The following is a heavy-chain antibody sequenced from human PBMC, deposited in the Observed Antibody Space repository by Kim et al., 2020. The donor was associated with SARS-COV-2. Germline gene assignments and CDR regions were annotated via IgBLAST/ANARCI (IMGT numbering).Heavy chain of an antibody. D-gene: IGHD2-15*01. V-gene: IGHV3-30*18. J-gene: IGHJ4*02. CDR1: GFTFSSYG. Sequence: GGSLRLSCAASGFTFSSYGMHWVRQAPGKGLEWVAVISYDGSNKYYADSVKGRFTISRDNSKNTLYLQMNSLRAEDTAVYYCAKPGGGYWGQGTLVTVSS. CDR3: AKPGGGY. CDR2: ISYDGSNK.